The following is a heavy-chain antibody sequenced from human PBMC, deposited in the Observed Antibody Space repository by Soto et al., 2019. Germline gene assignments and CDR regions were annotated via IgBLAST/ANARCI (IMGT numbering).Heavy chain of an antibody. J-gene: IGHJ5*02. CDR1: GGSISGSSYT. Sequence: SETLSLTCTVSGGSISGSSYTWGWIRQPPGKGLEWIGSIYYSGSTYSNPSLKNRVTISADTSKNQFSLKLSSVTAVDTAVYDCARLDNEGWFDPWGQATLVTVSS. CDR3: ARLDNEGWFDP. V-gene: IGHV4-39*01. CDR2: IYYSGST. D-gene: IGHD1-1*01.